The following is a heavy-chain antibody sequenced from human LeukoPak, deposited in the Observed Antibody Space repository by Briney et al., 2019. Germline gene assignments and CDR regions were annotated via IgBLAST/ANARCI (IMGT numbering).Heavy chain of an antibody. J-gene: IGHJ4*02. V-gene: IGHV3-21*01. CDR3: ASGYAGGWSSFHY. Sequence: GGSLRLSCAASGFTFSTYTMNWVRQAQGKGLEWVSSISSSSYFIYYADSVRGRFTISRDNAKNSLYLQMNSLRGEDTAVYYCASGYAGGWSSFHYWGQGTLVTVSA. CDR1: GFTFSTYT. D-gene: IGHD6-19*01. CDR2: ISSSSYFI.